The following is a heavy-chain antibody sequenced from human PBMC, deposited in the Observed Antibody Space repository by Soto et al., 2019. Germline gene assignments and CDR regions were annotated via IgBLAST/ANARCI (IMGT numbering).Heavy chain of an antibody. Sequence: SETRSLTCTVSGGSIRPFYWSWVRQPPGEGLEWIVYLYYSGNTNYNPSLKSRVTISVDASKNQVSLRLTSVTAADTAVYYCARVGGVAARTFDYWGQGTVVTVSS. CDR3: ARVGGVAARTFDY. CDR2: LYYSGNT. J-gene: IGHJ4*02. D-gene: IGHD2-15*01. CDR1: GGSIRPFY. V-gene: IGHV4-59*01.